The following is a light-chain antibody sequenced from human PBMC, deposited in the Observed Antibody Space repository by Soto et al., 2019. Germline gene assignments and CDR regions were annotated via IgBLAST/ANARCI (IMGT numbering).Light chain of an antibody. Sequence: EVVMTQSPATLSVSLGERATLSCRASQSVSSNLAWYQLKPGQAPRLLIYAASTRATGIPARFSGSGSGTEFTLTISSLQSEDFALYYCHQYNSWPPGTFGQGTKVDI. CDR3: HQYNSWPPGT. CDR1: QSVSSN. V-gene: IGKV3D-15*01. J-gene: IGKJ2*01. CDR2: AAS.